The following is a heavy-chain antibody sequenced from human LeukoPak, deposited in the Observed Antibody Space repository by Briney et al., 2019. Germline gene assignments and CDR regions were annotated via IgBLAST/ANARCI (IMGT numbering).Heavy chain of an antibody. V-gene: IGHV3-23*01. CDR1: GFTFSSYA. CDR3: ARLDTYYYDSSGYIL. Sequence: GGSLRLSCAASGFTFSSYAMTWVRQAPGKGLEWVSGISGSGDRAYYADSVKGRFTISRDNAKNTLYLQMNSLRAEDTAVYYCARLDTYYYDSSGYILWGQGTLVTVSS. J-gene: IGHJ4*02. D-gene: IGHD3-22*01. CDR2: ISGSGDRA.